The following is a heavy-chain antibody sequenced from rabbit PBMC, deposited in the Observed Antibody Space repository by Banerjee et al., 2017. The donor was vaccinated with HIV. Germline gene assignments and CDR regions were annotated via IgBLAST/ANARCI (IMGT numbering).Heavy chain of an antibody. V-gene: IGHV1S45*01. CDR2: IYAGDGNT. J-gene: IGHJ4*01. Sequence: QEQLKETGGGLVQPGGSLTLSCKASGFDFSSYYMSWVRQAPGKGLEWIGCIYAGDGNTYYASWAKGRFTISKTSSTTVTLQMTSLTAADTATYFCARADTSGAGHAYAYFTLWGPGTLVTVS. D-gene: IGHD6-1*01. CDR1: GFDFSSYYM. CDR3: ARADTSGAGHAYAYFTL.